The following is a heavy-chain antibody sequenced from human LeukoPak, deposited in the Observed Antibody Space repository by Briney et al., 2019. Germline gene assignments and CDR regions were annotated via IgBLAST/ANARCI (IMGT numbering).Heavy chain of an antibody. CDR1: EFSVGSNY. D-gene: IGHD2-15*01. J-gene: IGHJ6*03. CDR3: ARVKCSGGSCYYYYYYMDV. V-gene: IGHV3-66*01. Sequence: PGGSLRLSCAASEFSVGSNYMTWVRQAPGKGLEWVSLIYSGGSTYYADSVKGRFTISRDNSKNTLYLQMNSLRAEDTAVYYCARVKCSGGSCYYYYYYMDVWGKGTTVTVSS. CDR2: IYSGGST.